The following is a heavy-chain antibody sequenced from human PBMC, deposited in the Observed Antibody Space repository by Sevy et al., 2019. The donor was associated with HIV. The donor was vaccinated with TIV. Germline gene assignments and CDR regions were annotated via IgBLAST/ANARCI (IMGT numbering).Heavy chain of an antibody. CDR1: GYTFTSYG. V-gene: IGHV1-18*01. D-gene: IGHD3-3*01. Sequence: ASVKVSCKASGYTFTSYGISWVRQAPGQGLEWMGWISAYNGNTNYAQKLQGRVTMTTDTSTSTAYMELRSLRSDDTAVYYWARDPPYYDFWSGYLGYYGMDVWGQGTTVTVSS. CDR2: ISAYNGNT. CDR3: ARDPPYYDFWSGYLGYYGMDV. J-gene: IGHJ6*02.